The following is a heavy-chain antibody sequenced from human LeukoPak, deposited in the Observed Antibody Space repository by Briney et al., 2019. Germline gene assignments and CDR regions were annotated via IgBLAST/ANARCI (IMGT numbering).Heavy chain of an antibody. CDR1: GYTFSSYY. J-gene: IGHJ4*02. CDR3: ARDVSSGTYMFDF. D-gene: IGHD6-19*01. Sequence: ASVKVSCKASGYTFSSYYIHWVRQAPGQGLEWMGTINPGRDSTSYAQKFQGRVIMTRDTSTSTVDMDLSSLRSDDTAVYYCARDVSSGTYMFDFWGQGTLVTVSS. V-gene: IGHV1-46*01. CDR2: INPGRDST.